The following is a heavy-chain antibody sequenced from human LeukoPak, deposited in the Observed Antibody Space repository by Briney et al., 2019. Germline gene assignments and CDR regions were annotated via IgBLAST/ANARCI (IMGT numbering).Heavy chain of an antibody. D-gene: IGHD1-26*01. CDR1: RFTFSDYY. V-gene: IGHV3-11*01. Sequence: PRGSLRLSCAPSRFTFSDYYTRWIRHTPQERLGWGSYIRSSGSTIYYADSGKARFTSSSDNAKNSLYLQMNSLRGEDTAVYYGARDWWSGSYTAGGAFDIWGQGTMVTVSS. J-gene: IGHJ3*02. CDR3: ARDWWSGSYTAGGAFDI. CDR2: IRSSGSTI.